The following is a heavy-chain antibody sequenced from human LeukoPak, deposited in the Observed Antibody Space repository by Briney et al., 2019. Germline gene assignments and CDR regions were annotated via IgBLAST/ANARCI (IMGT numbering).Heavy chain of an antibody. Sequence: ASVKVSCKASGYTFTSYDINWVRQATGQGLEWMGWMNPNSGNTGYAQKFQGRVTMTRNTSIGTAYMELSSLRSEDTAVYYCARQTAIYFYYYYYGMDVWGQGTTVTVSS. CDR3: ARQTAIYFYYYYYGMDV. CDR1: GYTFTSYD. D-gene: IGHD2-21*02. CDR2: MNPNSGNT. J-gene: IGHJ6*02. V-gene: IGHV1-8*01.